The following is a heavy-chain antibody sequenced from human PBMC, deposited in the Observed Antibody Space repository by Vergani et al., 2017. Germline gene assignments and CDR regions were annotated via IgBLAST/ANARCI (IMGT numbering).Heavy chain of an antibody. J-gene: IGHJ4*02. D-gene: IGHD1-26*01. V-gene: IGHV3-9*02. CDR3: AKDRSGSYYGDVDY. CDR1: GFTSAGYA. CDR2: ISWNSNSI. Sequence: EVQLEESGGGLVLPGRSLRLSCVASGFTSAGYAMHWVRQAPGKGLEWVSGISWNSNSIGYADSVKGRFTISRDNAKNSLYLQMNSLRAEDTALYYCAKDRSGSYYGDVDYWGQGTLVTVSS.